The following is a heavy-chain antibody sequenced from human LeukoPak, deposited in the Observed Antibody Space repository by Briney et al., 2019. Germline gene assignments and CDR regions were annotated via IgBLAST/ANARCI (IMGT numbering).Heavy chain of an antibody. V-gene: IGHV3-64*01. CDR1: GLAFSTYA. J-gene: IGHJ1*01. CDR3: ARIPEY. CDR2: ISKSGDDT. D-gene: IGHD2-2*01. Sequence: GGSLRLSCAASGLAFSTYAMHWVRQTPGKGLEFVSAISKSGDDTSYGNDVKGRFTISRDNIKNTVDLEMGSLRVDDTGIYYCARIPEYWGQGTVVTVSS.